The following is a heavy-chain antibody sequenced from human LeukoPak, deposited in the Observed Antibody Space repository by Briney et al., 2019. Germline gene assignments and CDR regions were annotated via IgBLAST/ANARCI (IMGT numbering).Heavy chain of an antibody. J-gene: IGHJ4*02. Sequence: GGSLRLSCAASGFTFSDYYMSWIRQAPGKGLEWVSYISSSGSTIYYADSVKGRFTISRDNAKNSLYLQMNSLRAEDTAAYYCAGEIPGDYLGVLDYWGQGTLVTVSS. CDR3: AGEIPGDYLGVLDY. CDR1: GFTFSDYY. D-gene: IGHD4-17*01. V-gene: IGHV3-11*04. CDR2: ISSSGSTI.